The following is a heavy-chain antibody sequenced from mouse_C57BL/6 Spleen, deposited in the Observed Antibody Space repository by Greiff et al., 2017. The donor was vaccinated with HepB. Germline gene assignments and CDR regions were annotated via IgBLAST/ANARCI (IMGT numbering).Heavy chain of an antibody. J-gene: IGHJ2*01. V-gene: IGHV1-39*01. D-gene: IGHD3-2*02. CDR3: ARGRLRKDYFDY. CDR1: GYSFTDYN. Sequence: VHVKQSGPELVKPGASVKISCKASGYSFTDYNMNWVKQSNGKSLEWIGVINPNYGTTSYNQKFKGKATLTVDQSSSTAYMQLNSLTSEDSAVYYCARGRLRKDYFDYWGQGTTLTVSS. CDR2: INPNYGTT.